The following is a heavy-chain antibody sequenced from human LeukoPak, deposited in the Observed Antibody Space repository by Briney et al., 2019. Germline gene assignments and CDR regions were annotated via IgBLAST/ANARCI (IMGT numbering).Heavy chain of an antibody. CDR2: ISSSGSTI. CDR1: GFTFSDYY. J-gene: IGHJ4*02. V-gene: IGHV3-11*04. D-gene: IGHD5-18*01. Sequence: PGGSLRLSCAASGFTFSDYYMSWIRQAPGKGLEWVSYISSSGSTIYYADSVKGRFTISRDNAKNTLYLQMNSLRAEDTAMYYCARSVYNYGPGADYWGQGTLVTVSS. CDR3: ARSVYNYGPGADY.